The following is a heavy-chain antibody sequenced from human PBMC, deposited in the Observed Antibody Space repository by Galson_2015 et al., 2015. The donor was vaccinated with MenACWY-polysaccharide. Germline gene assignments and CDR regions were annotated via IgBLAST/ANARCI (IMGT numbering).Heavy chain of an antibody. CDR1: GGSVSSATYY. Sequence: TLSLTCTVSGGSVSSATYYWSWIRQPPGKGLEWIGYIYYSGSTTYNPSIKSRVTISVDTSKNQFSLKLTSVTAADTAVYYCAAITTSGRYSDYWGQGTLVTVSS. J-gene: IGHJ4*02. CDR3: AAITTSGRYSDY. CDR2: IYYSGST. D-gene: IGHD3-16*02. V-gene: IGHV4-61*01.